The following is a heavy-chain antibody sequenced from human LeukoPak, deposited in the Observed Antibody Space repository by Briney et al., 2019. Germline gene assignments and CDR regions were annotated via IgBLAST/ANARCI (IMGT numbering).Heavy chain of an antibody. CDR3: ARDRRRWFGTPYNWFDP. V-gene: IGHV3-21*01. CDR1: GFTFSSYS. Sequence: PGGSLRLSCAASGFTFSSYSMNWVRQAPGKGLEWVSSISSSSSYIYYADSVKGRFTISRDNAKNSLYLQMNSLRAEDTAVYYCARDRRRWFGTPYNWFDPWGQGTLVTVSS. D-gene: IGHD3-10*01. J-gene: IGHJ5*02. CDR2: ISSSSSYI.